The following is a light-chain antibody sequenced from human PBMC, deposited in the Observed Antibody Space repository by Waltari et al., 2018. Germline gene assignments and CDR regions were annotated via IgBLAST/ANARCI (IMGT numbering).Light chain of an antibody. CDR2: AAS. Sequence: DTQATQSPSSLSASVGDKVSITCRASQNITRYLCWYQTRPVKAPNLLLYAASTLQSGVPSRFTGSGSGTDFTLTISLLEPEDFATYYCQQTHGIPWTFGQGTKVEIK. V-gene: IGKV1-39*01. CDR1: QNITRY. J-gene: IGKJ1*01. CDR3: QQTHGIPWT.